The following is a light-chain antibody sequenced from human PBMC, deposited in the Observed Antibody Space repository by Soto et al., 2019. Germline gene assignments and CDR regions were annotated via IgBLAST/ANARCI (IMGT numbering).Light chain of an antibody. CDR2: GNS. CDR3: QSYESSLSGFYV. CDR1: SSNIGAGYD. J-gene: IGLJ1*01. Sequence: QSALTQPPSVSGAPGQRVTISCTGSSSNIGAGYDVHWYQQLPGTAPKLLIYGNSNRPSGVPDRFSGSKSGTSASLAITGLQAEDEADYYCQSYESSLSGFYVFGTGNKVTVL. V-gene: IGLV1-40*01.